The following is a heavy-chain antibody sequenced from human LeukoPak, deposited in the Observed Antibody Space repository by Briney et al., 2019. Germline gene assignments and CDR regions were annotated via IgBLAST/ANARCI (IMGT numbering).Heavy chain of an antibody. D-gene: IGHD3-3*01. V-gene: IGHV4-30-2*01. Sequence: SQTLSLTCTVSGGSISSGGYYWSWIRQPPGKGLEWIGYIYHSGSTYYNPSLKSRVTISVDRSKNQFSPKLSSVTAADTAVYYCARVFRPIQDVLRFLAPNRKGGFDYWGQGTLVTVSS. CDR3: ARVFRPIQDVLRFLAPNRKGGFDY. CDR2: IYHSGST. J-gene: IGHJ4*02. CDR1: GGSISSGGYY.